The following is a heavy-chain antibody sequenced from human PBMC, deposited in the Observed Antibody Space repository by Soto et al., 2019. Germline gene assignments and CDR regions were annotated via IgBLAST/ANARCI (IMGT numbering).Heavy chain of an antibody. D-gene: IGHD2-15*01. CDR1: GFTFSSYG. CDR2: IWYDGSNK. V-gene: IGHV3-33*01. Sequence: GGSLRLSCAASGFTFSSYGMHWVRQAPGKGLEWVAMIWYDGSNKHYADSVKGRFTISRDNSKNTLYLQMNSLRAEDTAVYHCARVGVTYCSGGSCYPAQLDHWGQGTLVTVSS. CDR3: ARVGVTYCSGGSCYPAQLDH. J-gene: IGHJ4*02.